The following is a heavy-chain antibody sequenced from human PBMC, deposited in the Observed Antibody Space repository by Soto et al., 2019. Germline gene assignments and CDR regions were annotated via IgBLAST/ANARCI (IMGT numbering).Heavy chain of an antibody. V-gene: IGHV3-7*01. CDR3: ARHQIAFRAFDY. D-gene: IGHD3-3*02. CDR2: IKEDGSEK. Sequence: EVQLVESGGGLVQPGGSLRLSCAPSGFTFSNYYMSWVRQAPGKGLEWVACIKEDGSEKYYGDSLKGRFTVSRDNAQNSLYLQMSNLRAEDTAVYYCARHQIAFRAFDYWGQGTLVNVSS. CDR1: GFTFSNYY. J-gene: IGHJ4*02.